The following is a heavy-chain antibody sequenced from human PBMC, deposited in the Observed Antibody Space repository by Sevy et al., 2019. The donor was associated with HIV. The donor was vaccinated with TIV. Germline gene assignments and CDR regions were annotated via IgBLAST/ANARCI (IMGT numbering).Heavy chain of an antibody. D-gene: IGHD3-22*01. CDR1: GFTFSSYT. V-gene: IGHV3-23*01. CDR3: AKGVTMIVVVDAFDI. CDR2: IRGSDDRT. J-gene: IGHJ3*02. Sequence: GGSLRLSCAASGFTFSSYTMNWVRQAPGKGLEWVSGIRGSDDRTYYADSVKGRFTISRDNSKNTLSLQMNSLRADDTAVYYCAKGVTMIVVVDAFDIWGHGTMVTVSS.